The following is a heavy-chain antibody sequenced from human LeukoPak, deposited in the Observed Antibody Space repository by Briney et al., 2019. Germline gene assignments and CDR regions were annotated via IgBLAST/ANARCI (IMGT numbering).Heavy chain of an antibody. Sequence: PSETLSLTCAVYGGSFSGYYWSWIRQPPGKGLEWIGEINHSGSTNYNPSLKSRVTISVDTSKNRFSLKLSSVTAADTAVYYCARGATLTGDLRGWFDPWGQGTLVTVSS. CDR2: INHSGST. CDR1: GGSFSGYY. D-gene: IGHD7-27*01. J-gene: IGHJ5*02. V-gene: IGHV4-34*01. CDR3: ARGATLTGDLRGWFDP.